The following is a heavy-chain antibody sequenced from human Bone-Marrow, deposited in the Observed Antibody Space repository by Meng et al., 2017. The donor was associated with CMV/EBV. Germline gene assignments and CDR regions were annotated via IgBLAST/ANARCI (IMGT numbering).Heavy chain of an antibody. D-gene: IGHD3-10*01. CDR1: GFTFRSYG. CDR2: IWYDGSNK. Sequence: GGSRLSCAASGFTFRSYGMHWVRQAPGKGLEWVAVIWYDGSNKYYADSVKGRFTISRDNSKNTLYLQMNSLRAEDTAVYYCAKDGSVVSENYFDYWGQGTLVTVSS. CDR3: AKDGSVVSENYFDY. V-gene: IGHV3-33*06. J-gene: IGHJ4*02.